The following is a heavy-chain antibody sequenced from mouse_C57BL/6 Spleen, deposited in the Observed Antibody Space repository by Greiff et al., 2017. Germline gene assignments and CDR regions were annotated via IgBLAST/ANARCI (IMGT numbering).Heavy chain of an antibody. J-gene: IGHJ3*01. Sequence: VQLQQSGAELVRPGASVKLSCTASGFNFKDDYMHWVKQRPEQGLEWIGWIDPENGDTEYASKFQGKATITADTSSTTAYLQLSSLTSEDTAVYDCTRGLPPAWFAYWGQGTLVTVSA. CDR2: IDPENGDT. CDR3: TRGLPPAWFAY. V-gene: IGHV14-4*01. D-gene: IGHD2-2*01. CDR1: GFNFKDDY.